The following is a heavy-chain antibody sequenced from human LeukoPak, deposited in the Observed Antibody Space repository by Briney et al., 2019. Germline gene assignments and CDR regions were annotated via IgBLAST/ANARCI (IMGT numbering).Heavy chain of an antibody. V-gene: IGHV3-74*01. D-gene: IGHD2-15*01. Sequence: GGSLRLSCAASGFTFSGYWMHWVRQPPGKGLVWVSRINSDGSSTRYADSVKGRFTISRDNAKNTLDLQMSSLRAEDTAVYYCARVDCSGGSCYFDYWGQGTLVTVSS. CDR3: ARVDCSGGSCYFDY. J-gene: IGHJ4*02. CDR2: INSDGSST. CDR1: GFTFSGYW.